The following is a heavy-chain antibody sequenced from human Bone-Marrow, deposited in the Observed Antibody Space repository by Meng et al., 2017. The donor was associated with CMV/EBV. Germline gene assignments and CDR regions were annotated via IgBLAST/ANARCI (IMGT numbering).Heavy chain of an antibody. CDR2: IKQDGSEK. J-gene: IGHJ6*02. D-gene: IGHD6-13*01. V-gene: IGHV3-7*01. CDR3: AREAGGIAASPKGGMDV. Sequence: GESLKISCAASGSTFSSYSMSWVRQAPGKGLEWVANIKQDGSEKYYVDSVKGRFTISRDNAKNSLYLQMNSLRAEDTAVYYCAREAGGIAASPKGGMDVWGQGNTVNVPS. CDR1: GSTFSSYS.